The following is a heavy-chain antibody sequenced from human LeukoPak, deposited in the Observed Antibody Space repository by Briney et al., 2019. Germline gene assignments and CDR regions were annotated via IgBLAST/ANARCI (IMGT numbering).Heavy chain of an antibody. Sequence: SETLSLTCAVYGGSISGHSWTWIRQPPGKGLEWIGEMNHSGGANYNPSLESRLTMSVDSSKNQFSLMLSSVSAAETAVYYCTRWGSWPYDYWGQGTLVTVSS. CDR2: MNHSGGA. CDR1: GGSISGHS. D-gene: IGHD6-13*01. V-gene: IGHV4-34*01. J-gene: IGHJ4*02. CDR3: TRWGSWPYDY.